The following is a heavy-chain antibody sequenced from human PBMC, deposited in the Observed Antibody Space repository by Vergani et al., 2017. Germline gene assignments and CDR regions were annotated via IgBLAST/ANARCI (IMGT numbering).Heavy chain of an antibody. D-gene: IGHD2-2*01. CDR1: GGSISSGSYY. V-gene: IGHV4-61*02. J-gene: IGHJ3*02. CDR3: ARAVVVPAANAFDI. Sequence: QVQLQESGPGLVKPSQTLSLTCTVSGGSISSGSYYWSWIRQPAGKGLEWIGRIYTSGSTNYNPSLKSRVTISVDTSKNQFSLKLSSVTAADTAVYYCARAVVVPAANAFDIWGQGTMVTVSS. CDR2: IYTSGST.